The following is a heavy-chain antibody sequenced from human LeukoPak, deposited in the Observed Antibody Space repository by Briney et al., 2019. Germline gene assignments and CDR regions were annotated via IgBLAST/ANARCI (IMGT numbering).Heavy chain of an antibody. Sequence: GRSLRLSCAASGFTFDDYAMHWVRQAPGKGLEWVSGTSWNSGSIGYADSVKGRFTISRDNAKNTLYLQMNSLRAEDTAVYYCASWPVPKGDFDYWGQGTLVTVSS. CDR2: TSWNSGSI. CDR1: GFTFDDYA. CDR3: ASWPVPKGDFDY. V-gene: IGHV3-9*01. D-gene: IGHD1-26*01. J-gene: IGHJ4*02.